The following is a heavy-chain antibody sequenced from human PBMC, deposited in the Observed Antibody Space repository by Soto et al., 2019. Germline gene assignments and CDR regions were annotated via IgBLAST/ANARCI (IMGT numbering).Heavy chain of an antibody. CDR2: INQDGSEK. CDR3: ARGGYDDSNPFDY. Sequence: EVQLVESGGGLVQPGGSLRLSCAASGFTFNRYWMKWVRQAPGRGLEWMGNINQDGSEKHYVDSVKGRFTISRDNAKDSVYLQMNSLKAGGTAMYFCARGGYDDSNPFDYWGQGTLVTVSS. D-gene: IGHD4-4*01. V-gene: IGHV3-7*04. J-gene: IGHJ4*02. CDR1: GFTFNRYW.